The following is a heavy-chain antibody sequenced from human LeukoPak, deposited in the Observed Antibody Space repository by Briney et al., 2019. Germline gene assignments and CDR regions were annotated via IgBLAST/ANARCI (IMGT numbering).Heavy chain of an antibody. CDR2: INPNSGGT. CDR1: GYTFTGYY. CDR3: ARDRYASGSYYSYFDY. V-gene: IGHV1-2*02. J-gene: IGHJ4*02. Sequence: VASVKVSCKASGYTFTGYYIHWVRQAPGQGLEWMGWINPNSGGTNYAQKFQGRVTMTRDTSISTAYMELSRLRSDDTAIYYCARDRYASGSYYSYFDYWGQGTLVTVSS. D-gene: IGHD1-26*01.